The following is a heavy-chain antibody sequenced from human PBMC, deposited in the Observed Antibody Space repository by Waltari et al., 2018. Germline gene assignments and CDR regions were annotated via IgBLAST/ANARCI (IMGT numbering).Heavy chain of an antibody. D-gene: IGHD4-17*01. CDR3: ARLDYGDYYFDY. Sequence: EVQLVESGGGLVQPGGSLRLSCAASGFTFSRYGITWVHQAPGKGLEWVANIKQDGSEKYYVDSVKGRFTISRDNAKNSLYLQMNSLRAEDTAVYYCARLDYGDYYFDYWGQGTLVTVSS. J-gene: IGHJ4*02. CDR1: GFTFSRYG. V-gene: IGHV3-7*01. CDR2: IKQDGSEK.